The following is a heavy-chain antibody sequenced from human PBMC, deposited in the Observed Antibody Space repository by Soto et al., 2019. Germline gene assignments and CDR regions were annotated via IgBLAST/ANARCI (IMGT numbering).Heavy chain of an antibody. CDR2: ISSNGGST. CDR3: ARGQPSYGDYEQENY. V-gene: IGHV3-64*01. D-gene: IGHD4-17*01. CDR1: GFTFSSYA. Sequence: QLGGSLRLSCAASGFTFSSYAMHWVRQAPGKGLEYVSAISSNGGSTYYANSVKGRFTISRDNSKNTLYLQMGSLRAEDMAVYYCARGQPSYGDYEQENYWGQGTLVTVSS. J-gene: IGHJ4*02.